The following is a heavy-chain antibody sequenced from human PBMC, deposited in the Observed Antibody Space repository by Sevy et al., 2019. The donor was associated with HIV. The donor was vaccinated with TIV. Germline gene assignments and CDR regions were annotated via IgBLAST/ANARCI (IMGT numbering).Heavy chain of an antibody. V-gene: IGHV4-4*07. D-gene: IGHD1-26*01. CDR3: ARDRGYSGSYHPTWYYYGMDV. Sequence: SETLSLTCTVSGGSISSYYWSWIRQPAGKGLEWIGRIYTSGSTNYNPSLKSRVTMSVDTSKNQFSLKLGSVTAADTAVYYCARDRGYSGSYHPTWYYYGMDVWGQGTTVTVSS. CDR1: GGSISSYY. CDR2: IYTSGST. J-gene: IGHJ6*02.